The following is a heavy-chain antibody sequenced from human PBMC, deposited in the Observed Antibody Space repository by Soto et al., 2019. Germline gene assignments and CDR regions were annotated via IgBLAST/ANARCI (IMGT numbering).Heavy chain of an antibody. V-gene: IGHV4-4*07. D-gene: IGHD3-16*01. CDR2: IHVSGAT. Sequence: SETLSLTCSVTGDAISGNYWSWIRQPAGKGLEWIGRIHVSGATNFNPSLMGRVSMSVDTSINYFSLKLSSVTAADTAVYYCAREVSFSDYGGSSNSFDPWGRGTLVTVSS. CDR3: AREVSFSDYGGSSNSFDP. J-gene: IGHJ5*02. CDR1: GDAISGNY.